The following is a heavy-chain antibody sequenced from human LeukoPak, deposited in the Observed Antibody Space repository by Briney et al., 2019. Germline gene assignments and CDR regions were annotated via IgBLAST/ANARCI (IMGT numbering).Heavy chain of an antibody. J-gene: IGHJ4*02. CDR2: IIPIFGTA. D-gene: IGHD6-19*01. CDR1: GGTFSSNA. CDR3: ARGSSGWYYFDY. Sequence: GASVKVSCKASGGTFSSNAISWVRQAPGQGLEWMGGIIPIFGTANYAQKLQGRVTITADKSKSPAYMELSSLRSEDTAVYYCARGSSGWYYFDYWGQGTLVTVSS. V-gene: IGHV1-69*06.